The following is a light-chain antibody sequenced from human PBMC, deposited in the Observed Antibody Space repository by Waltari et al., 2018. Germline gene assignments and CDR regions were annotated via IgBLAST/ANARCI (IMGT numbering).Light chain of an antibody. V-gene: IGLV3-1*01. CDR2: ADS. CDR3: NSRDSSGNPYV. J-gene: IGLJ1*01. Sequence: SFELTQPSSVSVSPGQTASIACSGDHLGSKWTSWYHHKAGQSPVLVIYADSERPSGVPGRFSAARSGDTVTLNISGTQDLDEADYYCNSRDSSGNPYVFGTGTKVTVL. CDR1: HLGSKW.